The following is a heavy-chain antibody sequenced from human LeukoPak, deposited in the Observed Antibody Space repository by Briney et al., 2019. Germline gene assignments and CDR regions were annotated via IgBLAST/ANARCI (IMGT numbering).Heavy chain of an antibody. CDR1: GGTFSSYA. CDR2: IIPIFGTA. Sequence: GASVKVSCKASGGTFSSYAISWVRQAPGQGLEWMGGIIPIFGTANYAQKFQGRVTITADESTSTAYMELSSLRSDDTAVYYCARGLSQHYDSSGYYPLDAFDIWGQGTMVTVSS. V-gene: IGHV1-69*01. CDR3: ARGLSQHYDSSGYYPLDAFDI. J-gene: IGHJ3*02. D-gene: IGHD3-22*01.